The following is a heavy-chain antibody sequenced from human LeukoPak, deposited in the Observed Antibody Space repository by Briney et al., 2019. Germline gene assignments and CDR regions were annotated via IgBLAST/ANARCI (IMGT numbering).Heavy chain of an antibody. CDR1: GFTFDDYA. Sequence: GRSLRLSCAASGFTFDDYAMHWVRQAPGKGLEWVSGISWNSGSIGYADSVKGRFTISRDNAKNSLHLQMNSLRAEDTALYYCAKVGSGWSYGMDVWGQGTTVTVSS. J-gene: IGHJ6*02. CDR2: ISWNSGSI. V-gene: IGHV3-9*01. D-gene: IGHD6-19*01. CDR3: AKVGSGWSYGMDV.